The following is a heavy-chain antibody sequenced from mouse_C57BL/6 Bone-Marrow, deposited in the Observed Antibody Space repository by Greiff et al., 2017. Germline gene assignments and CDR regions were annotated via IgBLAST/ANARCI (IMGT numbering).Heavy chain of an antibody. CDR2: IWGGGST. V-gene: IGHV2-9*01. CDR1: GFSLTSYG. J-gene: IGHJ4*01. CDR3: ATIYYGNPSAMDY. Sequence: VKVVESGPGLVAPSQSLSITCTVSGFSLTSYGVDWVRQPPGKGLEWLGVIWGGGSTNYNSALMSRMSISKDNSKSQVFLKMNSLQTDDTSMYYCATIYYGNPSAMDYWGQGTSVTVSS. D-gene: IGHD2-1*01.